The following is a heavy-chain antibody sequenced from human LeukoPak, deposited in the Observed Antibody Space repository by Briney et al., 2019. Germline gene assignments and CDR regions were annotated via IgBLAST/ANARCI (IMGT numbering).Heavy chain of an antibody. CDR1: GFIFYDYA. Sequence: GRSLRLSCAASGFIFYDYAMFWVRHVPVKGLEWVAGIYWRSGSIGYADSVQGRFTISRDNAKKFLSLQMISLRPEDTALYYCSRGNTLKDDSFYHGMDVWGPGTTVIVSS. V-gene: IGHV3-9*01. J-gene: IGHJ6*02. CDR2: IYWRSGSI. CDR3: SRGNTLKDDSFYHGMDV. D-gene: IGHD1/OR15-1a*01.